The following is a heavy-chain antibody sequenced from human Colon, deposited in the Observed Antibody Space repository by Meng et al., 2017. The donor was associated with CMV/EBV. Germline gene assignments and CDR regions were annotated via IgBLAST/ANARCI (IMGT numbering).Heavy chain of an antibody. CDR2: ISPYNGNT. J-gene: IGHJ4*02. CDR1: GYTFTTYT. CDR3: ARETRYSYGPSDY. Sequence: ASVKVSCKASGYTFTTYTMAWVRQAPGQGLEWMGLISPYNGNTKYAQRLQDRVTMTTDTSTSTAYMELRSLRSDDTAVYYCARETRYSYGPSDYWGQGTLVTVSS. V-gene: IGHV1-18*01. D-gene: IGHD5-18*01.